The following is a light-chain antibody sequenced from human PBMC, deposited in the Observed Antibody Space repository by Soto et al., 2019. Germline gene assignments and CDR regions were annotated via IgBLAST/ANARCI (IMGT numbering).Light chain of an antibody. CDR2: GAS. CDR1: QSVDRSY. Sequence: EGVLTQSPGTLSLSPGESATLSCRASQSVDRSYLAWYQQRPGQAPRLLIYGASSRATGIPDRFSGSGSGTDFTLTISRLEPEDFAVYFCQQYGSSPPIFTFGQGTKLEIK. V-gene: IGKV3-20*01. CDR3: QQYGSSPPIFT. J-gene: IGKJ2*01.